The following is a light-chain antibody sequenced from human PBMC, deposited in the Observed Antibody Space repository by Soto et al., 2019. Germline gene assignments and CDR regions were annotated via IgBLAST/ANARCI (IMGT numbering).Light chain of an antibody. CDR1: QSISVW. CDR3: QQYNSYSWT. J-gene: IGKJ1*01. V-gene: IGKV1-5*01. Sequence: DIQMTQSPSTLSASVGERVTITCRASQSISVWMAWYQQKPGRAPKLLIYDASNLESGVPSRFSGSGSGTEFILAISSLQPDDFATYYCQQYNSYSWTFGQGTKVEIK. CDR2: DAS.